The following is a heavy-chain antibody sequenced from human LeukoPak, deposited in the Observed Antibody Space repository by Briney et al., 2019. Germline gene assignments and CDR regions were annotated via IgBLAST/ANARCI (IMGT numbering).Heavy chain of an antibody. CDR2: INHSGST. J-gene: IGHJ3*02. V-gene: IGHV4-34*01. Sequence: SETLSLTCAVYGGSFSGYYWSWIRQPPGKGLEWIGEINHSGSTNYNPSLKSRVTISVDTSKNQFSLKLSSVTAADTAVYYCARHWYSGYADAFDIWGQGTMVTVSS. CDR3: ARHWYSGYADAFDI. CDR1: GGSFSGYY. D-gene: IGHD5-12*01.